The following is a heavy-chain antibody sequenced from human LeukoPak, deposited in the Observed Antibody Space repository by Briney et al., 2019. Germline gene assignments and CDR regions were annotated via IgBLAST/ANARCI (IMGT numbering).Heavy chain of an antibody. J-gene: IGHJ4*02. Sequence: SETLSLTCSVSGYSITSGYYWGWIRQTPGKGLEWIGSSYHTGSTLHNPSLKSRVTISVDPSKNQFSLKLSSVTAADTAVYYCARVGYDFWSGYLPFDYWGQGTLVTVSS. CDR3: ARVGYDFWSGYLPFDY. CDR2: SYHTGST. CDR1: GYSITSGYY. D-gene: IGHD3-3*01. V-gene: IGHV4-38-2*02.